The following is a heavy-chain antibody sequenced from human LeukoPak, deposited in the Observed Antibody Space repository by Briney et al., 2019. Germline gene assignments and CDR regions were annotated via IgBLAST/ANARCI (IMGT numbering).Heavy chain of an antibody. V-gene: IGHV4-39*07. CDR3: ARTKGRAVGQTAFQY. J-gene: IGHJ4*02. Sequence: SETLSLTCTVSGASFSNDYHWGWIRQSPGKGLEWIGTMGYGGRPYFSPSLKSRVSLSIDMSRTYFSLILKSVSAADTAVYYCARTKGRAVGQTAFQYWGQGTLVTVPA. D-gene: IGHD1-26*01. CDR1: GASFSNDYH. CDR2: MGYGGRP.